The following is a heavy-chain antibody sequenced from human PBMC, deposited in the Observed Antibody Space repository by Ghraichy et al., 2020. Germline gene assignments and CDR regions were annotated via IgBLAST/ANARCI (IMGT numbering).Heavy chain of an antibody. D-gene: IGHD2-2*01. CDR3: ARWVVPADTFYDYGMDV. CDR1: GFTVSSNY. V-gene: IGHV3-66*01. CDR2: IYSGGST. J-gene: IGHJ6*02. Sequence: GESLNISCAASGFTVSSNYMTWVRQAPGKGLEWVSVIYSGGSTYYADSVKGRFTISRDNSKNTLYLQMNTLRAEDTAVYYCARWVVPADTFYDYGMDVWGQGTTVTVSS.